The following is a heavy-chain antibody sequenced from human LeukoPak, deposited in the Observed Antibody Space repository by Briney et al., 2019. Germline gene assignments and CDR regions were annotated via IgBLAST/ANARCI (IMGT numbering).Heavy chain of an antibody. D-gene: IGHD3-10*01. Sequence: SLRLSCAVSGFIFDDYAMHWVRQTPGKGLEWVSGINWNSGGIAYADSVKGRFTISRDNAKNSLYLQMNSLRAEDTAVYYCARALISLVRGATDWFDPWGHGTLVTVSS. J-gene: IGHJ5*02. CDR3: ARALISLVRGATDWFDP. CDR1: GFIFDDYA. V-gene: IGHV3-9*01. CDR2: INWNSGGI.